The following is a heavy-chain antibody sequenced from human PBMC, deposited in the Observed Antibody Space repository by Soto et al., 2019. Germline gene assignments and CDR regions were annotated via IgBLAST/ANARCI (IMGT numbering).Heavy chain of an antibody. Sequence: GESLKISCKGSGYSFTSYWIGWVRQMPGKGLEWMGIIYPGDSDTRYSPSFQGQVTISADKSISTAYLQWSILKASDTAMYYCARRATVVTPLPNPDFDYWGQGTLVTVSS. CDR3: ARRATVVTPLPNPDFDY. CDR2: IYPGDSDT. CDR1: GYSFTSYW. J-gene: IGHJ4*02. V-gene: IGHV5-51*01. D-gene: IGHD4-17*01.